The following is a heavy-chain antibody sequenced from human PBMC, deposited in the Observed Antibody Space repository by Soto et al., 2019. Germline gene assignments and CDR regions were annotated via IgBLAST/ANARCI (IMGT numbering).Heavy chain of an antibody. V-gene: IGHV3-48*03. CDR1: GFTFSSYE. J-gene: IGHJ6*02. CDR3: AREWKQLVYYYGMDV. Sequence: GGSLRLSCAASGFTFSSYEMNWVRQAPGKGLEWVSYISSSGSTIYYADSVKGRFTISRDNAKNSLYLQMNSLRAEDTAVYYCAREWKQLVYYYGMDVWGQGTTVTVSS. D-gene: IGHD6-6*01. CDR2: ISSSGSTI.